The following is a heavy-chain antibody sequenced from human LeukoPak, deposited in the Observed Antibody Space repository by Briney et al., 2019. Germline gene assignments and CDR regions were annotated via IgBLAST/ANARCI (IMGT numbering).Heavy chain of an antibody. V-gene: IGHV3-7*01. CDR3: AKPSGSGVDY. D-gene: IGHD1-26*01. Sequence: GGSLRLSCAASGFTFSTYWMTWVRQAPGKGLEWVANINDDGSEKSYEDSVKGRFTISRDNSKNTLYLQMNSVRSEDTALYYCAKPSGSGVDYWGQGTRVTVSS. J-gene: IGHJ4*01. CDR2: INDDGSEK. CDR1: GFTFSTYW.